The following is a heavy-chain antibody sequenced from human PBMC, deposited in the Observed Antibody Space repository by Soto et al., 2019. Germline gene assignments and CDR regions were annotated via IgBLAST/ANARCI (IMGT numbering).Heavy chain of an antibody. CDR1: GGPISSGGYS. V-gene: IGHV4-30-2*01. D-gene: IGHD1-1*01. CDR2: IYHSGST. Sequence: SETLSLPCAVSGGPISSGGYSWSWIRQPPGKGLEWIGYIYHSGSTYYYPSLKSRVTISVDRSKNQFSLKLNSVTAADTAVYYCAREGRMGTFDYWGQGALGTVSS. J-gene: IGHJ4*02. CDR3: AREGRMGTFDY.